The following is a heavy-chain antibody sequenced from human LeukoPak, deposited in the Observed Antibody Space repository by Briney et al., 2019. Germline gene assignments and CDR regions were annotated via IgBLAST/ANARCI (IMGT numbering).Heavy chain of an antibody. CDR2: IWYDGSNK. J-gene: IGHJ5*02. Sequence: GRSLRLSCAASGFTFSSYGMHWVRQAPGKGLEWVAAIWYDGSNKYYADSVKGRFTISRDNSKNTLYLQMNSLRAEDTAVYYCARDQGTTGLKWFDPWGQGTLVTVSS. V-gene: IGHV3-33*01. CDR1: GFTFSSYG. CDR3: ARDQGTTGLKWFDP. D-gene: IGHD4-17*01.